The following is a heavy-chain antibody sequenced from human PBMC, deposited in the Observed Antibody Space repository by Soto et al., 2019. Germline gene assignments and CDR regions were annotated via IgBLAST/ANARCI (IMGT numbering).Heavy chain of an antibody. CDR2: IGLSGDT. CDR3: ARGQEVGAHFFDS. J-gene: IGHJ4*02. Sequence: GWLRGSCKACGCRFSKFNRHWVRQPTGKGLEWVSTIGLSGDTYYGASVKGRFTISRDNAKNSFSLQMNSLRAGDTALYSCARGQEVGAHFFDSWGQGTQVTVYS. V-gene: IGHV3-13*04. CDR1: GCRFSKFN. D-gene: IGHD2-15*01.